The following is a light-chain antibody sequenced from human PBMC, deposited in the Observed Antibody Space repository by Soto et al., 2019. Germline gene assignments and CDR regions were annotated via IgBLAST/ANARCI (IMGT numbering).Light chain of an antibody. V-gene: IGKV3-15*01. J-gene: IGKJ2*01. CDR3: QQYNNWPPMST. CDR2: GTS. CDR1: QNVGRN. Sequence: EIVMTQSPDTLSVSPGERATLSCRASQNVGRNVAWYQQRPGQAPRRRIRGTSTRASDIPARFSGSVSGTELTLTIISLQPEDFVIYYCQQYNNWPPMSTFGQGTKLEMK.